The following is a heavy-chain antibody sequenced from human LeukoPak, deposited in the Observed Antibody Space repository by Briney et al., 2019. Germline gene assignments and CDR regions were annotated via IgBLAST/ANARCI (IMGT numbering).Heavy chain of an antibody. CDR1: GGPISSYY. CDR3: AKVKQQLAPYDAFDI. Sequence: SETLSLTRTVSGGPISSYYWSWIRQPPGKGLEWIGYIYYSGSTNYNPSLKSRVTISVDTSKNQFSLKLSSVTAADTAVYYCAKVKQQLAPYDAFDIWGQGTMVTVSS. J-gene: IGHJ3*02. V-gene: IGHV4-59*01. CDR2: IYYSGST. D-gene: IGHD6-13*01.